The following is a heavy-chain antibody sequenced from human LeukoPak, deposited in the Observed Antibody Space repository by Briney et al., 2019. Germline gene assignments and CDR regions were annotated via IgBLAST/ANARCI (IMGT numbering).Heavy chain of an antibody. CDR1: GFTFSSYE. CDR3: ARDSGRGYTYGYPDY. J-gene: IGHJ4*02. V-gene: IGHV3-48*03. Sequence: GGSLRLSCGASGFTFSSYEMNWVRQAPGKGLEWVSYISASGSTRYYADSVKGRFTISRDNAKNSLYLQMNSLRAEDTAVYYCARDSGRGYTYGYPDYWGQGTLVTVSS. D-gene: IGHD5-18*01. CDR2: ISASGSTR.